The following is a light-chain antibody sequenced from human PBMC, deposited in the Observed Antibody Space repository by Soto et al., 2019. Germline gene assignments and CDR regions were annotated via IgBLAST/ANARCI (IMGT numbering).Light chain of an antibody. J-gene: IGLJ2*01. CDR2: EVS. V-gene: IGLV2-18*02. CDR3: SSYTSSSTLGVV. CDR1: SGDVGSYNR. Sequence: QSALTQPPSVSGSPGQSVTISCTGTSGDVGSYNRVSWYQQPPGTAPKLMIYEVSNRPSGVPDRFSGSKSGNTASLTISGLQAEDEADYYCSSYTSSSTLGVVFGGGTKVTVL.